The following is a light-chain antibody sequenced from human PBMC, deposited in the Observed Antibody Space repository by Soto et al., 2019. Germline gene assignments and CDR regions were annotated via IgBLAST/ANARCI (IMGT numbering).Light chain of an antibody. Sequence: AIRMTQSPSSFSASTGDKVSITCRASQNINNFLAWYQQKPGKAPKLLIYKASTLKSGVPSRFSGSGSGTEFTLTISSLQPDDFATYYCQHYNSYSEAFGQGTKVDIK. CDR1: QNINNF. CDR2: KAS. CDR3: QHYNSYSEA. V-gene: IGKV1-8*01. J-gene: IGKJ1*01.